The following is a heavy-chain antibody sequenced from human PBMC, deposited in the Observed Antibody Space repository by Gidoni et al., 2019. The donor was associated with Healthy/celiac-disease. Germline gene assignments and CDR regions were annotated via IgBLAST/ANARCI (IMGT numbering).Heavy chain of an antibody. V-gene: IGHV3-33*01. CDR3: ARGDGGV. Sequence: QVQLVESGGGVVQPGRSLRLSCAASGFTLSSYGMHWVRQAPGKGLEWVAVIWYDGSNKYYADSVKGRFTISRDNSKNTLYLQMNSLRAEDTAVYYCARGDGGVWGQGTLVTVSS. CDR2: IWYDGSNK. J-gene: IGHJ4*02. CDR1: GFTLSSYG. D-gene: IGHD3-10*01.